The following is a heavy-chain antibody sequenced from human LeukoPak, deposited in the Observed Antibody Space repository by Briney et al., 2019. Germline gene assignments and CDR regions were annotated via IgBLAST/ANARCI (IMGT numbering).Heavy chain of an antibody. CDR1: GYSISSGYY. D-gene: IGHD3-10*01. CDR2: IYTSGST. J-gene: IGHJ4*02. V-gene: IGHV4-38-2*02. CDR3: ARGGTGNYYGSGSLDY. Sequence: SETLSLTCNVSGYSISSGYYWGWIRQPPGKGLEWIGRIYTSGSTNYNPSLKSRVTMSVDTSKNQFSLKLSSVTAADTAVYYCARGGTGNYYGSGSLDYWGQGTLVTVSS.